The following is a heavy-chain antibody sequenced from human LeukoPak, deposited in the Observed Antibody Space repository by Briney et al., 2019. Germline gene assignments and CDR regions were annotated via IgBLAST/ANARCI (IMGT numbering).Heavy chain of an antibody. CDR1: GGSISSSSYY. D-gene: IGHD3-3*01. V-gene: IGHV4-39*01. Sequence: SETLSLTCTVSGGSISSSSYYWGWIRQPPGKGLEWIGSIYYSGSTYYNPSLKSRVTISVDTSKNQFSLKLSSVTAADTAVYYCARQLNYDFWSGYPDYWGQGTLVTASS. CDR2: IYYSGST. J-gene: IGHJ4*02. CDR3: ARQLNYDFWSGYPDY.